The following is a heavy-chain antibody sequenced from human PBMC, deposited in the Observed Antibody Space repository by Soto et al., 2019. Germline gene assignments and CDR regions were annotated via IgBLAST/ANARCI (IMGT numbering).Heavy chain of an antibody. Sequence: ESGGGVVQPGRSLRLSCAASGFTFSSYGMHWVRQAPGKGLEWVAVISYDGSNKYYADSVKGRFTISRDNSKNTLYLQMNSLRAEDTAVYYCAKFRDGYNHAFDYWGQGTLVTVSS. CDR2: ISYDGSNK. CDR3: AKFRDGYNHAFDY. CDR1: GFTFSSYG. D-gene: IGHD5-12*01. V-gene: IGHV3-30*18. J-gene: IGHJ4*02.